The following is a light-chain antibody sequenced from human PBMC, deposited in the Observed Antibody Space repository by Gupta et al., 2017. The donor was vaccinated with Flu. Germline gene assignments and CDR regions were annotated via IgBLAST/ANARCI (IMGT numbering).Light chain of an antibody. CDR2: GES. CDR3: LQYGDSPLT. Sequence: EIVLKQSLGNLSLSPGDRAYLPCRASESLSINYIAWYPQRPRQAPRLLIIGESGSATGIPDTCSGSGSGTDFTLTIRSLGAEDFAVYYCLQYGDSPLTFGGGTKVEI. V-gene: IGKV3-20*01. J-gene: IGKJ4*01. CDR1: ESLSINY.